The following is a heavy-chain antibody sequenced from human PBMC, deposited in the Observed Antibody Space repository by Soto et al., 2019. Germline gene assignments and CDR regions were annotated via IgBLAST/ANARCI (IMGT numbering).Heavy chain of an antibody. J-gene: IGHJ4*02. CDR1: GVTFISYS. V-gene: IGHV3-21*01. Sequence: GGFLRLSCAASGVTFISYSMNWVRQAPGKGLEWVSSISSSSSYIYYADSVKGRFTISRDNAKNSLYLQMNSLRAEDTAVYYCARSPSMTTVSLDYWGQGTLVTVSS. CDR3: ARSPSMTTVSLDY. CDR2: ISSSSSYI. D-gene: IGHD4-17*01.